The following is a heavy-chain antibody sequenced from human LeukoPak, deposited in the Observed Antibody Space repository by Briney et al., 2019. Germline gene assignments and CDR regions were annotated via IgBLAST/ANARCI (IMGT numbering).Heavy chain of an antibody. Sequence: KPSETLSLTCAVYGGSLSGYNWHWIRQPPGKGLEWIGKISHSGSATYNPSLQSRLTMSVDTSKKQFSLKMNSMTAADTAVYYCARLGFDPWGQGILVIVSS. CDR1: GGSLSGYN. V-gene: IGHV4-34*01. CDR3: ARLGFDP. J-gene: IGHJ5*02. CDR2: ISHSGSA.